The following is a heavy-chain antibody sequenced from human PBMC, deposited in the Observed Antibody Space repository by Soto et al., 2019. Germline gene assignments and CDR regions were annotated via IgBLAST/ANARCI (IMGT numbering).Heavy chain of an antibody. D-gene: IGHD5-12*01. CDR2: IFSSGST. Sequence: SETLSLTCTVSGGSINTFYWRWVRQPAGKGLEWIGRIFSSGSTSFNPSLESRVAMSVDTSKNHFSLNLSSVTAADMAVYYCAREGSYSAYNFAHGIQLWSFDFWGQGALVTVSS. CDR3: AREGSYSAYNFAHGIQLWSFDF. J-gene: IGHJ4*02. CDR1: GGSINTFY. V-gene: IGHV4-4*07.